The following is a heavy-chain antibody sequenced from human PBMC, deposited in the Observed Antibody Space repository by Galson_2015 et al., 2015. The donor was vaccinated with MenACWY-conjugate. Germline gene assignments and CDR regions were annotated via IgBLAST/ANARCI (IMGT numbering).Heavy chain of an antibody. CDR1: DDSLRTNS. CDR3: ARHCHCDSGRYYSQFDF. D-gene: IGHD3-22*01. CDR2: IYSSGRT. V-gene: IGHV4-59*08. J-gene: IGHJ4*02. Sequence: TLSLTCTVSDDSLRTNSWSWIRQPPGKGLEWIGYIYSSGRTNYNPSLKNRVTMSMDTSNKQLSLSLTSVTAADTAVYYCARHCHCDSGRYYSQFDFWGQGTLVTVSS.